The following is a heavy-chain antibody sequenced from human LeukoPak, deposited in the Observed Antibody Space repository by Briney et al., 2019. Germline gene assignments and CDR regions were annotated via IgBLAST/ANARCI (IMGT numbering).Heavy chain of an antibody. J-gene: IGHJ4*02. CDR1: GGSISSGGYY. V-gene: IGHV4-30-2*01. Sequence: SQTLSLTCTVSGGSISSGGYYWSWIRQPPGKGLEWIGYIYHSGXXXYNAXLKSRVTISVDRSKNQFSLKLSSVTAADTAVYYCAXXXXSSWLYWGQGTLVTVSS. D-gene: IGHD6-13*01. CDR2: IYHSGXX. CDR3: AXXXXSSWLY.